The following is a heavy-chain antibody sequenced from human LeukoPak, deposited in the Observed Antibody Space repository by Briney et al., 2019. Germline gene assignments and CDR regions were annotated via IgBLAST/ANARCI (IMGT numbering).Heavy chain of an antibody. D-gene: IGHD3-22*01. J-gene: IGHJ4*02. CDR3: ARGPPTAYDSSGSDY. CDR1: GGSFSGCY. Sequence: SETLSLACAVYGGSFSGCYWSWIRQPPGKGLEWIGEINHSGSTNYNPSLKSRVTISVDTSKNQFSLKLSSVTAADTAVYYCARGPPTAYDSSGSDYWGQGTLVTVSS. V-gene: IGHV4-34*01. CDR2: INHSGST.